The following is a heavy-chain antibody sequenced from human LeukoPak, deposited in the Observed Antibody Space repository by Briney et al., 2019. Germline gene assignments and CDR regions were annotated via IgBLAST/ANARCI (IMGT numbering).Heavy chain of an antibody. CDR2: ISARGGST. Sequence: PGGSLRLSCAASGLTFSRYAMSWVRQAPGKGLEWVSAISARGGSTYYADSVKGRFSISRDKSNNTLYLQMNSLRADDTDVYYCAKDGEVQFFDWSEYYFGSWGQGTLVTVSS. CDR3: AKDGEVQFFDWSEYYFGS. J-gene: IGHJ4*02. V-gene: IGHV3-23*01. D-gene: IGHD3-9*01. CDR1: GLTFSRYA.